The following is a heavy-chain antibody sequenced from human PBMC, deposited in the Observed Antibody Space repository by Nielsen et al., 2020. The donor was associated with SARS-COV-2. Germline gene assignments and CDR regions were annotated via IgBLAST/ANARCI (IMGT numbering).Heavy chain of an antibody. CDR3: ARDSTGPLDY. D-gene: IGHD1-1*01. Sequence: WIRQPPGKGLEWIGEINHSGSAYYNPSLKSRVTISVDTSKNQFSLKLSSVTAADTAVYYCARDSTGPLDYWGQGTLVTVSS. CDR2: INHSGSA. V-gene: IGHV4-34*09. J-gene: IGHJ4*02.